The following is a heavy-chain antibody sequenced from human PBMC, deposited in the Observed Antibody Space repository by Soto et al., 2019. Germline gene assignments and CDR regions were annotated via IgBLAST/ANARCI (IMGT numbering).Heavy chain of an antibody. J-gene: IGHJ4*02. D-gene: IGHD2-15*01. V-gene: IGHV1-69*13. CDR2: IIPIFGTA. CDR1: GGTFSSYA. CDR3: ARESRYCSGGSCYGGYFDY. Sequence: SVKVSCKASGGTFSSYAISWVRQAPGQGLEWMGGIIPIFGTANYAQKFQGRVTITADESTSTAYMELSSLRSEDTAVYYCARESRYCSGGSCYGGYFDYWGQG.